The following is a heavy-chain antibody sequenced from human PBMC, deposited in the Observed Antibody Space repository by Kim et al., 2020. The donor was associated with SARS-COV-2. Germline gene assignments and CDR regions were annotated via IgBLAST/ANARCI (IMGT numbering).Heavy chain of an antibody. V-gene: IGHV1-46*01. J-gene: IGHJ6*02. CDR1: GYTFTSYY. CDR2: INPSGGST. Sequence: ASVKVSCKASGYTFTSYYMHWVRQAPGQGLEWMGIINPSGGSTSYAQKFQGRVTMTRDTSTSTVYMELSSLRSEDTAVYYCARALEPEQWLVPGYYYYGMDVWGQGTTVTVSS. D-gene: IGHD6-19*01. CDR3: ARALEPEQWLVPGYYYYGMDV.